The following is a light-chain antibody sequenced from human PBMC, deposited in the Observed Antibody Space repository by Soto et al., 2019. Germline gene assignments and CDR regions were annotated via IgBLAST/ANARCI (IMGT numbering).Light chain of an antibody. J-gene: IGLJ1*01. Sequence: QSVLTQPASVSGSPGQSIAISCTGTSGDVGGYNYVSWYQQHPGKAPKLMIFDVSDRPSGVSTRFSGSKSGNTASLTISGLQAEDEADYYCSSYTSSNTEVFGTGTKVTVL. V-gene: IGLV2-14*01. CDR2: DVS. CDR3: SSYTSSNTEV. CDR1: SGDVGGYNY.